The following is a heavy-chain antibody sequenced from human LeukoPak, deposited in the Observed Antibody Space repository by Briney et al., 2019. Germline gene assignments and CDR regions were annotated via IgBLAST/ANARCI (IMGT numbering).Heavy chain of an antibody. CDR3: ARLVEYQLPFDY. Sequence: SETLSLTCTVSGGSISSGGYYWSWIRQHPGKGLEWIGYIYSSGNTYYNPSLKSRVTISIDTSKNQFSLKLDSVTAADTAVYYCARLVEYQLPFDYWGQGTLVTVSS. V-gene: IGHV4-31*03. CDR2: IYSSGNT. J-gene: IGHJ4*02. CDR1: GGSISSGGYY. D-gene: IGHD2-2*01.